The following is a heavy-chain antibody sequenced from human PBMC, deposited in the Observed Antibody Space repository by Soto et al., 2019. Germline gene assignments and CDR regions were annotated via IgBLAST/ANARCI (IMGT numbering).Heavy chain of an antibody. D-gene: IGHD6-6*01. Sequence: PSETLSLTCAVSGYSISSGYYWGWIRQPPGKGLEWIGSIYHSGSTNYNPSLKSRVTISVDTSKNQFSLKLSSVTAADTAVYYCARRPLRRWFDPWGQGTLVTVSS. V-gene: IGHV4-38-2*01. CDR1: GYSISSGYY. CDR2: IYHSGST. CDR3: ARRPLRRWFDP. J-gene: IGHJ5*02.